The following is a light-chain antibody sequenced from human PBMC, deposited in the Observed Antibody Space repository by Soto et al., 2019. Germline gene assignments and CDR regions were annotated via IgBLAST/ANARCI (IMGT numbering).Light chain of an antibody. J-gene: IGKJ1*01. CDR3: QQYGRSPWT. CDR2: GAS. Sequence: EIVLTRSPGTLSLSPGERATLSCRASQSVSSSYLAWYQQKPGQAPRPLIYGASSRAIGIPDRFSGSGSGTDFTLTISRLEPEDFAVYYCQQYGRSPWTFGQGTKV. CDR1: QSVSSSY. V-gene: IGKV3-20*01.